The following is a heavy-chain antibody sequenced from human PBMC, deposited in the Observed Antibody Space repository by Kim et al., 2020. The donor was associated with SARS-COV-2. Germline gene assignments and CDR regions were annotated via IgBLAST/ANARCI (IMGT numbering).Heavy chain of an antibody. CDR2: IYYSGST. D-gene: IGHD1-26*01. V-gene: IGHV4-59*01. Sequence: SETLSLTCTVSGGSISSYYWSWIRQPPGKGLEWIGYIYYSGSTNYNPSLKSRVTISVDTSKNQFSLKLSSVTAADTAVYYCASITTGGSGGRFDYWGQGTLVTVSS. CDR1: GGSISSYY. J-gene: IGHJ4*02. CDR3: ASITTGGSGGRFDY.